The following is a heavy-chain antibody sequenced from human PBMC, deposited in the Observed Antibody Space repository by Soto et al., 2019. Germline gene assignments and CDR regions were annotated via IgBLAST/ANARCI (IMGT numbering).Heavy chain of an antibody. J-gene: IGHJ4*02. V-gene: IGHV3-7*01. CDR3: ARCTAATGPSSVPNFDN. Sequence: GGSLRLSCVASGFTFSSYWMSWVRQAPGKGLEWVANIKQDGSEKYYVDSVKGRFTISRDNAKNSLYLQMISLRAEDTVVYYCARCTAATGPSSVPNFDNWGQETLLTISS. CDR2: IKQDGSEK. CDR1: GFTFSSYW. D-gene: IGHD6-13*01.